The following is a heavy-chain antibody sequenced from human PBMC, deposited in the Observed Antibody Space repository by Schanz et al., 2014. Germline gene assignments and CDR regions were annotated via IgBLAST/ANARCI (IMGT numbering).Heavy chain of an antibody. CDR3: ARDRRNADLDY. CDR1: GFTFSSHW. D-gene: IGHD1-1*01. Sequence: EVQLVESGGGLVQPGGSLRLSCTASGFTFSSHWMHWVRQDPGKGLVWVARINSVGSNTDYADSVTGRFTISRDNAKNTLYLQMNSLRAEDTAVYYCARDRRNADLDYWGQGILVTVSS. J-gene: IGHJ4*02. CDR2: INSVGSNT. V-gene: IGHV3-74*01.